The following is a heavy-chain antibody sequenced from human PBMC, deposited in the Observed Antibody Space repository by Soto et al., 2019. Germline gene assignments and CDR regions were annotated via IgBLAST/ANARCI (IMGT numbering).Heavy chain of an antibody. CDR3: AKDGPSKTYYYDSSGYYSEYFQH. D-gene: IGHD3-22*01. Sequence: PGGSLRLSCAASGFTFSSYGMHWVRQAPGKGLEWVAVISYDGSNKYYADSVKGRFTISRDNSKNTLYLQMNSLRAEDTAVYYCAKDGPSKTYYYDSSGYYSEYFQHWGQGTLVTVSS. CDR2: ISYDGSNK. CDR1: GFTFSSYG. V-gene: IGHV3-30*18. J-gene: IGHJ1*01.